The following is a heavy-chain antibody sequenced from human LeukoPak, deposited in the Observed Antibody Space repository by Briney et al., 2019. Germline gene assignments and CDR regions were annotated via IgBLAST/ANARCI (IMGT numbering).Heavy chain of an antibody. CDR3: ARAGDYDFWSGPPRVYYYGMDV. D-gene: IGHD3-3*01. J-gene: IGHJ6*02. CDR1: GYTFTSYY. Sequence: ASVKVSCKASGYTFTSYYMHWVRQAPGQGLEWMGIINPSGGSTSYAQKLQGRVTMTTDTSTSTAYMELRSLRSDDTAVYYCARAGDYDFWSGPPRVYYYGMDVWGQGTTVTVSS. CDR2: INPSGGST. V-gene: IGHV1-46*01.